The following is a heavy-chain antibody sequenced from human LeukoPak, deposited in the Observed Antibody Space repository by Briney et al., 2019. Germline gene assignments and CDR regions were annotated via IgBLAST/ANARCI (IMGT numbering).Heavy chain of an antibody. CDR1: GFTFSNYY. D-gene: IGHD3-22*01. Sequence: GGSLRLSCAASGFTFSNYYMSWIRQAPGKGLEWVSYISDSGSVIYYSDSVKGRFTISRDNAKNSLYLQMSSLRAKDTAVYFCVGDSNGYFYGHDYWGQGTLVAVSS. J-gene: IGHJ4*02. CDR3: VGDSNGYFYGHDY. V-gene: IGHV3-11*01. CDR2: ISDSGSVI.